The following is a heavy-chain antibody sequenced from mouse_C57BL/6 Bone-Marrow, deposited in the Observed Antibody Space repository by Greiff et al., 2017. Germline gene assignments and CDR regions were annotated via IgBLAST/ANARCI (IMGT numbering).Heavy chain of an antibody. J-gene: IGHJ4*01. CDR1: GYTFTSYW. Sequence: VQLQQPGAELVMPGASVKLSCKASGYTFTSYWMHWVKQRPGQGLEWIGEIDPSDSYTNYNQKFKGKATLTVDKSSSTGYMQLSSLTSEDSAVYYCARERVYYWAMDYWGQGTSVTVSS. CDR3: ARERVYYWAMDY. V-gene: IGHV1-69*01. CDR2: IDPSDSYT.